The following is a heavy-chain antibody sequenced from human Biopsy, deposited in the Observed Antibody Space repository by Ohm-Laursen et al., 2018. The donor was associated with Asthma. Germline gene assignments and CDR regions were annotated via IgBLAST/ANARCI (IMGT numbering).Heavy chain of an antibody. CDR3: ARVASYGDLYFGIDV. CDR1: GAYIGTPVYH. V-gene: IGHV4-30-4*01. D-gene: IGHD4-17*01. J-gene: IGHJ6*02. Sequence: PSETLSLTCTVSGAYIGTPVYHWSWIRQSPGKGLEWIGFVFWSGTTHYNRSLERRLSISIDTTRNEFSMTLRSVTAADTAVYFCARVASYGDLYFGIDVWGPGTTVTVSS. CDR2: VFWSGTT.